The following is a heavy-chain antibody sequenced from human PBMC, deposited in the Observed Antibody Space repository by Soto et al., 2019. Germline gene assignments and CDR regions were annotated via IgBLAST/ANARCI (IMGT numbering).Heavy chain of an antibody. CDR1: GGSISSSSYY. J-gene: IGHJ6*02. CDR2: IYYSGST. Sequence: SETLSLTCTVSGGSISSSSYYWGWIRQPPGKGLEWIGSIYYSGSTYYNPSLKSRVTISVDTSKNQFSLKLSSVTAADTAVYYCARQRPDNYSSSWYGTSTIYYYYYGMDVWGQGTTVTVSS. D-gene: IGHD6-13*01. CDR3: ARQRPDNYSSSWYGTSTIYYYYYGMDV. V-gene: IGHV4-39*01.